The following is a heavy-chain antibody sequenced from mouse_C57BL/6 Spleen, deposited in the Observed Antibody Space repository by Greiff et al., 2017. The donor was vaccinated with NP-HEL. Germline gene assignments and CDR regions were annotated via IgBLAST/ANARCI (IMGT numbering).Heavy chain of an antibody. V-gene: IGHV1-15*01. CDR1: GYTFTDYE. CDR3: TRGLRRAWFAY. D-gene: IGHD2-4*01. Sequence: QVQLQQSGAELVRPGASVTLSCKASGYTFTDYEMHWVKQTPVHGLEWIGAIDPETGGTAYNQKFKGKAILTADKSSSTAYMELHSLTSEDSAVYYCTRGLRRAWFAYWGQGTLVTVSA. CDR2: IDPETGGT. J-gene: IGHJ3*01.